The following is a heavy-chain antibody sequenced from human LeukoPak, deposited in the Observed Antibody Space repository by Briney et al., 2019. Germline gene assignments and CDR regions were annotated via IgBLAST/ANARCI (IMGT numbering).Heavy chain of an antibody. CDR2: ISYDGSNK. Sequence: GGSLRLSCAASGFTFSSYAMHWVRQAPGKGLEWVAVISYDGSNKYYADSMKGRFTISSDNSKNTLYLQMNSLRAEDTAVYYCARDRTGIAVGSFDYWGQGTLVTVSS. CDR3: ARDRTGIAVGSFDY. D-gene: IGHD6-19*01. J-gene: IGHJ4*02. V-gene: IGHV3-30*01. CDR1: GFTFSSYA.